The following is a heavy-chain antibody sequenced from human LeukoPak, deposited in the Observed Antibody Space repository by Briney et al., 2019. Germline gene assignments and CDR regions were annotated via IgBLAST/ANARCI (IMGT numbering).Heavy chain of an antibody. CDR3: ARHRIVGARRSLED. V-gene: IGHV4-4*09. D-gene: IGHD1-26*01. Sequence: PSETLSLTRTVSRDSITTYYWSWIRQLPGTGLEWIGYIHASGYTNYNPSLKSRVTMAVDTSKSQLSLRVRSVSAADTAVYYCARHRIVGARRSLEDWGQGTLVTVPS. CDR2: IHASGYT. J-gene: IGHJ4*02. CDR1: RDSITTYY.